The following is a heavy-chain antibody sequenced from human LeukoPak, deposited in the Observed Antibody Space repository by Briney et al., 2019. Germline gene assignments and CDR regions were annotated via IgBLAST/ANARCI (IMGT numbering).Heavy chain of an antibody. CDR2: ISGSGGST. V-gene: IGHV3-23*01. J-gene: IGHJ3*02. CDR3: TTVSPEYYYDSRGSYAFDI. D-gene: IGHD3-22*01. CDR1: GFTFSSYG. Sequence: PGGSLRLSCAASGFTFSSYGMSWVRQAPGKGLEWVSAISGSGGSTYYADSVRGRFTISRDNSKNTLYLQMNSLKTEDTAVYYCTTVSPEYYYDSRGSYAFDIWDQGTMVTVSS.